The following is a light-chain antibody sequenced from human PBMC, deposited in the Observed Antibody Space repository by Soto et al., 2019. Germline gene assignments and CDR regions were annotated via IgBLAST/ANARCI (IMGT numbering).Light chain of an antibody. CDR1: QSVSRDY. V-gene: IGKV3-20*01. Sequence: EKVLEQSAGSLSLSPGEGATLSCRASQSVSRDYLVWYQHKPGQAPSLVIYATSTRATGIPDRFSASGSGTDFSLTISILEPEDFAVYYCQQYGSLPLTFGGGTRWIS. J-gene: IGKJ4*01. CDR3: QQYGSLPLT. CDR2: ATS.